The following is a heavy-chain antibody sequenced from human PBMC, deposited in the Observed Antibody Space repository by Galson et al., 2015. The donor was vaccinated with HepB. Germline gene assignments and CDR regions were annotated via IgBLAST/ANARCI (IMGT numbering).Heavy chain of an antibody. J-gene: IGHJ4*02. CDR2: INAGNGNT. Sequence: SVKVSCKASGYTFTSYAMHWVRQAPGQRLEWMGWINAGNGNTKYSQKFQGRVTITRDTSASTAYMELSSLRSEDTAVYYCAVGITGFWSGYPYWGQGTLVTVSS. CDR1: GYTFTSYA. CDR3: AVGITGFWSGYPY. D-gene: IGHD3-3*01. V-gene: IGHV1-3*01.